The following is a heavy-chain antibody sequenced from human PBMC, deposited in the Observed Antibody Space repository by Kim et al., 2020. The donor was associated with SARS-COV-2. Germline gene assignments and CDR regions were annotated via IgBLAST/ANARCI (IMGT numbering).Heavy chain of an antibody. J-gene: IGHJ4*02. CDR2: IRSRPYGGTT. Sequence: GGSLRLSCTASGFTFGDYALTWVRQAPGKGLEWVGSIRSRPYGGTTEYAASVKGRVTISRDDSNSVAYLQMNSLTTEDTAVYYCTRDAGSRKYYFEYWGQGTLVTVSA. CDR3: TRDAGSRKYYFEY. CDR1: GFTFGDYA. D-gene: IGHD6-13*01. V-gene: IGHV3-49*04.